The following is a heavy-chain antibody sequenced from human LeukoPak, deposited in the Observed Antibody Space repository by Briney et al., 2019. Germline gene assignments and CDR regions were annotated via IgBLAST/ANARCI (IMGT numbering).Heavy chain of an antibody. Sequence: GGSLRLSCAASGFTFSSNYMNWVRQAPGKGLEWVSVIYSGGSTYYADSVKGRFTISRDNSKNTLYLQMNSLRAEDTAVYYCARDESTVVRGVIIATTVVYGMDVWGQGTTVTVSS. CDR2: IYSGGST. V-gene: IGHV3-53*05. CDR1: GFTFSSNY. D-gene: IGHD3-10*01. J-gene: IGHJ6*02. CDR3: ARDESTVVRGVIIATTVVYGMDV.